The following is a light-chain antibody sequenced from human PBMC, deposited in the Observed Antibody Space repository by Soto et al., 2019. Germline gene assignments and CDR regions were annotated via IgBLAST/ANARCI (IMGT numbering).Light chain of an antibody. CDR3: QQRSNWPLT. CDR1: QSVGSY. V-gene: IGKV3-11*01. J-gene: IGKJ4*01. CDR2: DAS. Sequence: EIVLIQSPATLSLSPGARAPLSCRASQSVGSYLAWYPHKPGQAPRLLISDASNRATGIPARFSGSGSETDFTLTISSLEPEDSAVYYCQQRSNWPLTFGGGTKVDI.